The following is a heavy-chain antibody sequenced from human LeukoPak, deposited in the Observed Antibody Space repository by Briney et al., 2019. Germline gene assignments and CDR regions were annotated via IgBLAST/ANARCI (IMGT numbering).Heavy chain of an antibody. V-gene: IGHV3-20*04. CDR3: ARGESSGYSSSWYY. J-gene: IGHJ4*02. Sequence: GGSLRLSCAASGFTFDDYGMSWVRQAPGKGLEWVSGINWNGGSTGYADSVKGRFTISRDNAKNSLYLQKNSLRAEGTALYYCARGESSGYSSSWYYWGQGTLVTVSS. D-gene: IGHD6-13*01. CDR2: INWNGGST. CDR1: GFTFDDYG.